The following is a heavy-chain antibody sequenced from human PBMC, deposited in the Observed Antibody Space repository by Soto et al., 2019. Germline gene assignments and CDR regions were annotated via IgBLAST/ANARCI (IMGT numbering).Heavy chain of an antibody. J-gene: IGHJ6*02. Sequence: SVKVSCKASGGTFSSYAISWVRQAPGQGLEWMGGIIPIFGTANYAQKFQGRVTITADESTSTAYMELSSLRSEDTAVYYCAHTHHTIFGVVITDPSYYYYGMGVWGQGTTVTVSS. V-gene: IGHV1-69*13. D-gene: IGHD3-3*01. CDR3: AHTHHTIFGVVITDPSYYYYGMGV. CDR2: IIPIFGTA. CDR1: GGTFSSYA.